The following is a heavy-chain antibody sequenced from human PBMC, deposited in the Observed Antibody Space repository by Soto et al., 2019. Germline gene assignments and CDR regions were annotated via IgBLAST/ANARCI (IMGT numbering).Heavy chain of an antibody. V-gene: IGHV3-23*01. CDR2: ISASGGAT. J-gene: IGHJ5*02. D-gene: IGHD2-2*01. Sequence: ETLRLSCAVSGFSFSTYTMNWVRQAPGKGLEWVSSISASGGATYYADSVKGRFTVSRDNAKNTLHLQMNSLRGDDTAKYFCAKGTAAMKSWFDPWGQGTLVTVSS. CDR1: GFSFSTYT. CDR3: AKGTAAMKSWFDP.